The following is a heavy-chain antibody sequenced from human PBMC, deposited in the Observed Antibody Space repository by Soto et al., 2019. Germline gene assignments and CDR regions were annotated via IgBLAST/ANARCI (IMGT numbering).Heavy chain of an antibody. CDR1: GFTFSSYS. CDR3: ARVAFPYYYDMDV. J-gene: IGHJ6*02. V-gene: IGHV3-48*02. CDR2: ISSSSSTI. Sequence: EVQLVESGGGLVQPGGSLRLSCAASGFTFSSYSMNWVRQAPGKGLEWVSYISSSSSTIYYADSVKGRFTISRDNAKNSRYLHMNSLRDEDTAVYYCARVAFPYYYDMDVWGQGTTVTVSS.